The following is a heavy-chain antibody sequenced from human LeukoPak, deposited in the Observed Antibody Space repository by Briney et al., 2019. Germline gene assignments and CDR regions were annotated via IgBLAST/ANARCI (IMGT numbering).Heavy chain of an antibody. V-gene: IGHV4-39*01. Sequence: SETLSLTCTVSGGSISSSSYYWGWIRQPPGKGLEWIGSIYYSGSTYYNPSLKSRVTISVDTSKNQFSLKLSSVTAADTAVYYCARHHRRGYIGDAFDIWGQGTMVTVSS. CDR3: ARHHRRGYIGDAFDI. CDR1: GGSISSSSYY. J-gene: IGHJ3*02. D-gene: IGHD3-22*01. CDR2: IYYSGST.